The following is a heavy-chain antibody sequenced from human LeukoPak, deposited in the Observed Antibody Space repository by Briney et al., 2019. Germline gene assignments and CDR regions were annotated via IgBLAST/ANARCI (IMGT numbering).Heavy chain of an antibody. J-gene: IGHJ6*03. Sequence: GGSLRLSCAASGFTFSSYAMSWVRQAPGKGLEWVSAISGSGGSTYYADSVKGRFTISRDNSKNTLYLQMNSLRAEDTAVYYCAKARGVTMVRGPYYYYYMDVWGKGTTVTVSS. V-gene: IGHV3-23*01. CDR3: AKARGVTMVRGPYYYYYMDV. CDR2: ISGSGGST. D-gene: IGHD3-10*01. CDR1: GFTFSSYA.